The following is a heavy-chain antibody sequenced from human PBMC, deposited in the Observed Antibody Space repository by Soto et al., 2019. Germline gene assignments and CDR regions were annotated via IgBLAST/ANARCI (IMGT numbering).Heavy chain of an antibody. CDR1: GGSFSGYY. J-gene: IGHJ5*02. D-gene: IGHD4-17*01. V-gene: IGHV4-34*01. CDR3: ARKFRTVTLNWFDP. Sequence: SETLSLTCAVYGGSFSGYYWSWIRQPPGKGLEWIGEINHSGSTNYNPSLKSRVTISVDTSKNQFSLKLSSVPAADTAVYYCARKFRTVTLNWFDPWGQGTLVTVSS. CDR2: INHSGST.